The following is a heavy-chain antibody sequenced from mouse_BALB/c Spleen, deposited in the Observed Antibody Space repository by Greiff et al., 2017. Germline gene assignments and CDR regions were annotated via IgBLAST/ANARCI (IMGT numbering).Heavy chain of an antibody. Sequence: VQLQESGAELVRPGSSVKISCKASGYAFSSYWMNWVKQRPGQGLEWIGQIYPGDGDTNYNGKFKGKATLTADKSSSTAYMQLSSLTSEDSAVYFCARPDYLYAMDYWGQGTSVTVSS. V-gene: IGHV1-80*01. CDR1: GYAFSSYW. D-gene: IGHD2-4*01. CDR3: ARPDYLYAMDY. CDR2: IYPGDGDT. J-gene: IGHJ4*01.